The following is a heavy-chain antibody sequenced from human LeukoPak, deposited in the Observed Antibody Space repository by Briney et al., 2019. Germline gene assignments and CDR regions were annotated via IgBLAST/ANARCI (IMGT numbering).Heavy chain of an antibody. V-gene: IGHV4-34*01. D-gene: IGHD4-17*01. CDR3: ARVGALYGDYADY. CDR2: INHSGST. Sequence: SETLSLTCAVYGGSFSGYYWSWIRQPPGKGLEWIGEINHSGSTNYNPSLKSRVTISVDTSKNQFSLKLSSVTAADTAVYYCARVGALYGDYADYWGQGTLVTVSS. CDR1: GGSFSGYY. J-gene: IGHJ4*02.